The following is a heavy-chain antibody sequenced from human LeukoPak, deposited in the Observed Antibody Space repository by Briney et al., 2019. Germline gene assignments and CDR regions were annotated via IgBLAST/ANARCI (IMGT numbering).Heavy chain of an antibody. CDR1: GFTFDDYA. CDR3: ARDQYYYDSSGYYVGVAAFDI. Sequence: GGSLRLSCAASGFTFDDYAMHWVRQAPGKGLEWVSGISWNSGKMDYADSVKGRFTISRDNAKNSLYLQMNSLRAEDTAVYYCARDQYYYDSSGYYVGVAAFDIWGQGTMVTVSS. V-gene: IGHV3-9*01. J-gene: IGHJ3*02. CDR2: ISWNSGKM. D-gene: IGHD3-22*01.